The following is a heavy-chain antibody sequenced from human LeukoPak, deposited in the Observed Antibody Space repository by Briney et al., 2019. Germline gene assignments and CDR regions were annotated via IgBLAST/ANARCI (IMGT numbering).Heavy chain of an antibody. Sequence: SQTLSLTCAVSGGSISSGGYSWSWIRQPPGKGLEWIGYIYHTGSTYYNPALKSRVTMSVDRSKNQFSLKVNSVTAADTAVYYCARRVAAAGTLDYWGQGTLVTVSS. V-gene: IGHV4-30-2*01. D-gene: IGHD6-13*01. CDR1: GGSISSGGYS. CDR2: IYHTGST. CDR3: ARRVAAAGTLDY. J-gene: IGHJ4*02.